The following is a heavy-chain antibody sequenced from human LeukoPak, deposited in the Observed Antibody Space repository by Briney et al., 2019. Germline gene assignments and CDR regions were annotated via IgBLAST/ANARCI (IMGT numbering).Heavy chain of an antibody. V-gene: IGHV3-21*01. Sequence: GGSLRLSCAASGFTFSNYEMNWVRQAPGKGLEWVSSISSSSTYIYYADSVKGRFTVSRDNAKNSLYLQMNSLRAEDTAVYYCARLGASYPFDIWGQGTMVTVSS. CDR2: ISSSSTYI. J-gene: IGHJ3*02. D-gene: IGHD1-26*01. CDR3: ARLGASYPFDI. CDR1: GFTFSNYE.